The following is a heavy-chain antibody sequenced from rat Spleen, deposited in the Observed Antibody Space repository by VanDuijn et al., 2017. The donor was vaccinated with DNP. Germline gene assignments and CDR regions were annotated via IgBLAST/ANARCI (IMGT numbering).Heavy chain of an antibody. J-gene: IGHJ4*01. CDR1: GFTFSNYY. CDR2: ISTGGGNT. D-gene: IGHD1-12*02. V-gene: IGHV5S11*01. CDR3: TRVGDYHDGGDGDVLDV. Sequence: EVQLVESGGGLVQPGRSMKLSCAASGFTFSNYYMAWVRQAPTKGLEWVASISTGGGNTYYRDSVKGRFTISRVNAKSTLYLQMDSLRSEETATYFCTRVGDYHDGGDGDVLDVWGQGISVTVSS.